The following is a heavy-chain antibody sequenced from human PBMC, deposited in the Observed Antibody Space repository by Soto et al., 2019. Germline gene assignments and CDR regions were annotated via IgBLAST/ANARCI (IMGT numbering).Heavy chain of an antibody. CDR1: GFSLSTSGVG. J-gene: IGHJ4*02. CDR2: IYWDDDK. V-gene: IGHV2-5*02. D-gene: IGHD3-10*01. Sequence: QITLKESGPTLVKPTQTLTLTCTFSGFSLSTSGVGVGWIRQPPGKALEWLAPIYWDDDKRSSPSLKSRLTITKDTSKSQVVLTMTNMDPVDTAKYYCSHATLSGNTPSDYWGERTLVIVYS. CDR3: SHATLSGNTPSDY.